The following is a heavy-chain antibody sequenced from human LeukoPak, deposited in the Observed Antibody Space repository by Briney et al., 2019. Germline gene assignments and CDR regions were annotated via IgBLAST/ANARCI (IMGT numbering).Heavy chain of an antibody. CDR2: ITHSGRT. J-gene: IGHJ3*02. CDR1: GFTFNNYA. D-gene: IGHD6-13*01. Sequence: GSLRLSCAASGFTFNNYAMTWVRQAPGKGLEWIGEITHSGRTNYNPSLKSRVTISVDTSKNQTSLRLNSVTAADTAVYYCARDRDSSSWADAFDIWGQGTMVTVSS. V-gene: IGHV4-34*01. CDR3: ARDRDSSSWADAFDI.